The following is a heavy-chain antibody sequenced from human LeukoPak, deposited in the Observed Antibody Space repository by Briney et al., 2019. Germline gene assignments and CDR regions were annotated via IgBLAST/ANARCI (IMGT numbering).Heavy chain of an antibody. CDR3: ARDCYYDSSGYCQFDY. Sequence: ASVKVSFKASGYTFTSYGISWVRQAPGQGLEWMGWISAYNGNTNYAQKLQGRVTMTTDTSTSTAYMELRSLRSDDTAVYYCARDCYYDSSGYCQFDYWGQGTLVTVSS. V-gene: IGHV1-18*01. CDR2: ISAYNGNT. J-gene: IGHJ4*02. CDR1: GYTFTSYG. D-gene: IGHD3-22*01.